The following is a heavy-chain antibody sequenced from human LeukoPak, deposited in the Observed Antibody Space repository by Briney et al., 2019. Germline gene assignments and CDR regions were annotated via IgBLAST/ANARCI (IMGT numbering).Heavy chain of an antibody. CDR3: ARHSYDSSGYYGDFDY. CDR1: VGSISSSSYY. V-gene: IGHV4-39*01. Sequence: SETLSLTCTVSVGSISSSSYYWGWIRRPPARVLEWIGSIYYSGSTYYNPSLKSRVTISVDTSKNQFSLKLSSVTAADTAVYYCARHSYDSSGYYGDFDYWGQGTLVTVSS. CDR2: IYYSGST. J-gene: IGHJ4*02. D-gene: IGHD3-22*01.